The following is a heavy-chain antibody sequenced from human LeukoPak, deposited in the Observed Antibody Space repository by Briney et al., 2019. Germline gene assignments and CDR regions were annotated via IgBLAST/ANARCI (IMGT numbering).Heavy chain of an antibody. CDR1: GGSFSGYY. Sequence: SETLSLTCAVSGGSFSGYYWSWIRQPPGKGLEWIGEINHSGSTNYNPSLKSRVTISVDTSKNQFSLKLSSVTAADTAVYYCARGHRYCSSTSCLLGRDYWGQGTLVTVSS. CDR3: ARGHRYCSSTSCLLGRDY. CDR2: INHSGST. V-gene: IGHV4-34*01. D-gene: IGHD2-2*01. J-gene: IGHJ4*02.